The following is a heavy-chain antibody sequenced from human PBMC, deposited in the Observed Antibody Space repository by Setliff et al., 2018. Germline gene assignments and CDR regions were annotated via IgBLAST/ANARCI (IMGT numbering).Heavy chain of an antibody. CDR2: VNPIGGGA. D-gene: IGHD3-10*01. J-gene: IGHJ3*02. CDR1: GYIFAGYY. Sequence: SVKVSCKASGYIFAGYYIHWARQTPGQGLEWMGYVNPIGGGATYAQKFQGRVTLTRDASITTTYMVLNSLRSDDTAVYYCARDLNRWFGEFAFDIWGQGTMVTVSS. CDR3: ARDLNRWFGEFAFDI. V-gene: IGHV1-2*02.